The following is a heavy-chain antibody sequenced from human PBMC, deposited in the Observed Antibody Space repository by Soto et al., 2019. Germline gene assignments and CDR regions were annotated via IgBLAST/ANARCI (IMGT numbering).Heavy chain of an antibody. CDR1: GFTFTSSA. CDR3: AADPHYYDSSGYYAS. D-gene: IGHD3-22*01. CDR2: IVVGSGNT. Sequence: SVKVSCKASGFTFTSSAVQWVRQARGQRLEWIGWIVVGSGNTNYAQKFQERVTITRDMSTSTAYMELSSLRSGDTAVYYCAADPHYYDSSGYYASWGQGTLVTVSS. J-gene: IGHJ5*02. V-gene: IGHV1-58*01.